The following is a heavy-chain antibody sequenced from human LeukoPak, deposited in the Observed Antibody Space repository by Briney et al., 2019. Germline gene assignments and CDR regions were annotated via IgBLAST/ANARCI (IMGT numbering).Heavy chain of an antibody. CDR1: GYSFTTSW. CDR2: IYPGDSDT. Sequence: GESLKISCKGSGYSFTTSWIGWVRQMPGKGLEWMGIIYPGDSDTRYSPSFQGHVTISADKSISTAYLQWSSLKASDAAMYYCARLARIAVAGTLIWGAFHIWGRGTMVAVSP. D-gene: IGHD6-19*01. V-gene: IGHV5-51*01. J-gene: IGHJ3*02. CDR3: ARLARIAVAGTLIWGAFHI.